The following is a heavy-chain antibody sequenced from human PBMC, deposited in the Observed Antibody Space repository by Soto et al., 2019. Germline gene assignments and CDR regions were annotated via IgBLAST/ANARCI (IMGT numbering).Heavy chain of an antibody. Sequence: QEQLVQSGAEVKKPGSSVKVPSKPSGALFSTYPISWLGQVLGKGLEWMGGIIPVFQTPYYTQRFQGRVTITADESTNTAYMELSSLRSEDTAIYYCARGGSGYTWFNEFWGQGTLVTVSS. CDR2: IIPVFQTP. J-gene: IGHJ4*02. CDR3: ARGGSGYTWFNEF. V-gene: IGHV1-69*01. D-gene: IGHD3-22*01. CDR1: GALFSTYP.